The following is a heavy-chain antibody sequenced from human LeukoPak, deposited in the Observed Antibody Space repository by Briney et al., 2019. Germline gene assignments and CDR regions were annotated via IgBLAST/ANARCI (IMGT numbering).Heavy chain of an antibody. CDR3: TTVSLAVPKYYLDY. J-gene: IGHJ4*02. Sequence: GGSLRLSCAASGFTLNNAWMSWVRQAPGRGLEWVGRIKSKADGGTTDYAAPVKGRFTISRDDSKNTLYVEMNSLISEDTAVYYCTTVSLAVPKYYLDYWGQGTLVTVSS. D-gene: IGHD6-19*01. CDR2: IKSKADGGTT. V-gene: IGHV3-15*01. CDR1: GFTLNNAW.